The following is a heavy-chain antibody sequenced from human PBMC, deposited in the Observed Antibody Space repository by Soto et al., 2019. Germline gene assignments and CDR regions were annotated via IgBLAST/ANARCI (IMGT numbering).Heavy chain of an antibody. CDR2: INAGNGNR. J-gene: IGHJ4*02. V-gene: IGHV1-3*01. CDR3: ARDSPPADY. CDR1: GYTFTSYA. Sequence: ASVKVSCKASGYTFTSYAMHWVRQAPGQRLEWMGWINAGNGNRKYSQKFQGRVTITRDTSASTAYMELSSLRSEDTAVYYCARDSPPADYWGQGTLVTVSS.